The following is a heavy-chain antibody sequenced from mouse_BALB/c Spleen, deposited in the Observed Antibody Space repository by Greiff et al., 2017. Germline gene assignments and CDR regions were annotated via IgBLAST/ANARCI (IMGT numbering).Heavy chain of an antibody. D-gene: IGHD2-2*01. J-gene: IGHJ2*01. CDR1: GYTFTSYW. CDR2: INPSNGRT. V-gene: IGHV1S81*02. CDR3: ARSGGYDGPDD. Sequence: VQLQQPGAELVKPGASVKLSCKASGYTFTSYWMHWVKQRPGQGLEWIGEINPSNGRTNYNEKFKSKATLTVDKSSSTAYMQLSSLTSEDSAVYYCARSGGYDGPDDWGQGTTLTVSS.